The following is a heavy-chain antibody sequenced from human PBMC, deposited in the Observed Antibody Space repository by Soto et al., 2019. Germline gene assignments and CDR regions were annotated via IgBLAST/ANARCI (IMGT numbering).Heavy chain of an antibody. V-gene: IGHV4-39*02. J-gene: IGHJ4*02. CDR1: GGSISSSSYY. Sequence: QLQLQESGPGLVKPSETLSLTCTVSGGSISSSSYYWGWIRQPPGKGLEWIGSIYYAGNTYYTPSLKSRVTNSVDTSKNQFSLKLSSVTAADTAVYYCAREGGRYCSGGSCQVDYWGQGTLVTVSS. CDR2: IYYAGNT. D-gene: IGHD2-15*01. CDR3: AREGGRYCSGGSCQVDY.